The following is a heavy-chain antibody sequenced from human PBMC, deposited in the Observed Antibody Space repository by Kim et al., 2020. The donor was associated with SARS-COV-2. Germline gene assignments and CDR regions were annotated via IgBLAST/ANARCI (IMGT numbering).Heavy chain of an antibody. J-gene: IGHJ3*02. Sequence: SETLSLMCTVSGDSIRSNFWSWIRQPPGKGLEWVGYVYPGGSPNYNPSLKSRVTMSVDTSKNVFSLNLRSVTAADTAVYYCARLFTYYYDLDIWGRGTMVTVSS. V-gene: IGHV4-59*08. D-gene: IGHD3-22*01. CDR3: ARLFTYYYDLDI. CDR1: GDSIRSNF. CDR2: VYPGGSP.